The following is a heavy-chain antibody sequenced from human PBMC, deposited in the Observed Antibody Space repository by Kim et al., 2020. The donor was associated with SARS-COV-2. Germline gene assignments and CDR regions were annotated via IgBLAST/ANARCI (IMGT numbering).Heavy chain of an antibody. CDR1: GFTFGDYV. Sequence: GGSLRLSCTASGFTFGDYVMSWFRQAPGKGLEWVGFIRSKAYGGTTEYAASVKGRFTISRDDSKSIAYLQMNSLKTEDTAVYYCTREGYMVRGVIYYYFDYWGQGTLVTVSS. D-gene: IGHD3-10*01. V-gene: IGHV3-49*03. CDR3: TREGYMVRGVIYYYFDY. J-gene: IGHJ4*02. CDR2: IRSKAYGGTT.